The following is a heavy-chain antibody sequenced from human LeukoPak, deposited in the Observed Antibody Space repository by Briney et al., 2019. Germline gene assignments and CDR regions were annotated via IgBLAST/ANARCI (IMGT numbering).Heavy chain of an antibody. D-gene: IGHD4-17*01. V-gene: IGHV4-34*01. Sequence: ETLSLTCAVSGGSFSGYYWSWIRQTPGKGLEWIGEINHRGNTIYNPSLKSRVSMSVDTSKNQFSLKLSSVTAADTAVYYCARGKAFVGLDLRWGDFWGQGTLVTVSS. CDR3: ARGKAFVGLDLRWGDF. J-gene: IGHJ4*02. CDR2: INHRGNT. CDR1: GGSFSGYY.